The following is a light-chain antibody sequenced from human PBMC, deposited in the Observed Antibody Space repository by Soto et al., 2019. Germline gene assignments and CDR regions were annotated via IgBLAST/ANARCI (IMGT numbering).Light chain of an antibody. CDR3: QQYNGWPIT. Sequence: EIVMTHSPGTLSVSPGERVTLSFRASQSVGNNLAWHQQKPGQAPRLLIYGASTRATGFPARFSGSGSGTEFTLTISSLQSEDFAVYYCQQYNGWPITFGQGTRLEIK. J-gene: IGKJ5*01. CDR1: QSVGNN. CDR2: GAS. V-gene: IGKV3-15*01.